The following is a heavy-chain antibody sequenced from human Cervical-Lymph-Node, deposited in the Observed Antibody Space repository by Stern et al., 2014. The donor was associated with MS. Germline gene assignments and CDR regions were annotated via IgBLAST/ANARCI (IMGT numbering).Heavy chain of an antibody. CDR1: SYSISSGYY. V-gene: IGHV4-38-2*02. CDR3: AREEQQLVHGNWFDP. CDR2: IYHSGSN. Sequence: QVQLQESGPGLVKPSETLSLTCTVSSYSISSGYYWGWIRQPPGKGLEWIGTIYHSGSNYYNPSLQSRVTILGDKSKTQFSMKLIPVTAADTAMYYCAREEQQLVHGNWFDPWGQGTLVTVSS. J-gene: IGHJ5*02. D-gene: IGHD6-13*01.